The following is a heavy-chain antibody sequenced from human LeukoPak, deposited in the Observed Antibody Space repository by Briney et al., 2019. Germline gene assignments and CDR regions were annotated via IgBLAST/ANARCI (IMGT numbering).Heavy chain of an antibody. CDR2: ISYDGSNK. V-gene: IGHV3-30*18. CDR1: GFTFSSYG. J-gene: IGHJ6*02. Sequence: PGGSLRLSCAASGFTFSSYGMHWVRQAPGKGLEWVAVISYDGSNKYYADSVKGRFTISRDNSKNTLYLQMNSLRAEDTAVYYCAKELKYYYYYGMDVWGQGTTVTVSS. CDR3: AKELKYYYYYGMDV.